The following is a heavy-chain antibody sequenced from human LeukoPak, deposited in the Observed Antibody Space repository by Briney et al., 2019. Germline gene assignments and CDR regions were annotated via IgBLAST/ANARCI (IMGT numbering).Heavy chain of an antibody. CDR3: ARGVFYYDTSGRGYYFDY. CDR1: GGSISSSSYY. CDR2: VYYSGNT. D-gene: IGHD3-22*01. V-gene: IGHV4-39*01. Sequence: SETLSLTCTVSGGSISSSSYYWGWIRQPPGKGLEWIGTVYYSGNTYYNPSLMSRVTISVDTSKNQFSLRLSSVTAADTAVYYCARGVFYYDTSGRGYYFDYRGQGTLVTVSS. J-gene: IGHJ4*02.